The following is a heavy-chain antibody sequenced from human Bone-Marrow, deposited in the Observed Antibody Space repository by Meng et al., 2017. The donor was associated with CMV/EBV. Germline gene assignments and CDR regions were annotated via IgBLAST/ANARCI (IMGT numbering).Heavy chain of an antibody. D-gene: IGHD2-2*01. Sequence: GESLKISCAASGFTFSNYWMHWVRQAPGKGLVWVSRIFIDGSSTSYADSVKGRFTISRDNAKNTLFLQMSSLRAEDTAMYYCARSCSSTSCYSPFDIWGQGTMVTVSS. CDR3: ARSCSSTSCYSPFDI. V-gene: IGHV3-74*01. J-gene: IGHJ3*02. CDR1: GFTFSNYW. CDR2: IFIDGSST.